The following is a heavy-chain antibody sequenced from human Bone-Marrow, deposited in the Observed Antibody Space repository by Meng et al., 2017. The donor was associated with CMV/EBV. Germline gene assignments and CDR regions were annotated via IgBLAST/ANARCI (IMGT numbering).Heavy chain of an antibody. J-gene: IGHJ6*02. D-gene: IGHD2-2*01. Sequence: GGPLRLSCAASGFTFSSYWMSWVRQAPGKGLEWVANIKQDGSEKYYVDSVKGRFTISRDNAKNSLYLQMNSLRAEDTAVYYCARDIVVVPAASGTYYYYGMDVWGQGTTVTVSS. CDR3: ARDIVVVPAASGTYYYYGMDV. CDR2: IKQDGSEK. V-gene: IGHV3-7*01. CDR1: GFTFSSYW.